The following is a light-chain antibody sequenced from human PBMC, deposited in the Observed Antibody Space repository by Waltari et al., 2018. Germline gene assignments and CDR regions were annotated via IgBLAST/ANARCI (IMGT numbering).Light chain of an antibody. CDR3: VLYLGSDTWV. CDR1: SGSVSTNYY. V-gene: IGLV8-61*01. CDR2: NTN. Sequence: QTVVTQEPSFSVSPGGTVPLTCGLTSGSVSTNYYPRWYQQPPGQAPRALIYNTNRRSSGVPDRFSGSILGNKAALTITGAQADDESDYYCVLYLGSDTWVFGGGTKLTVL. J-gene: IGLJ3*02.